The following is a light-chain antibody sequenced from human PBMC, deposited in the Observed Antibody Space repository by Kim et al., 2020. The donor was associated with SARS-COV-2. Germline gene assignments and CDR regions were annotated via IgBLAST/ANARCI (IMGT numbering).Light chain of an antibody. CDR3: QQYDSYPWV. CDR2: KAS. Sequence: ASVGDEVTIACRASQIVSVYLAWYQHKAGKSPNLLIYKASHLHSGVPSRFSGSGSGTEFTLTINTVQPDDFATYYCQQYDSYPWVFGQGTKVDIK. CDR1: QIVSVY. J-gene: IGKJ1*01. V-gene: IGKV1-5*03.